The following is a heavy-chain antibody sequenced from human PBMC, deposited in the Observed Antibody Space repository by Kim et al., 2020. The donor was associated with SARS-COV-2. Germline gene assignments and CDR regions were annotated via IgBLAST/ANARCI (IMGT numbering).Heavy chain of an antibody. V-gene: IGHV4-39*01. Sequence: SETLSLTCTVSGGSISSSSYYWGWIRQPPGKGLEWIGSIYYSGSTYYNPSLKSRVTISVDTSKNQFSLKLSSVTAADTAVYYCARHVGEVLGGYYYYYYGMDVWGQGTTVTVSS. D-gene: IGHD3-16*01. J-gene: IGHJ6*02. CDR1: GGSISSSSYY. CDR3: ARHVGEVLGGYYYYYYGMDV. CDR2: IYYSGST.